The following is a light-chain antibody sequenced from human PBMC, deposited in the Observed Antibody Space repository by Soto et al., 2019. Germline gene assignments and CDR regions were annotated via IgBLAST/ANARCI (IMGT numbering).Light chain of an antibody. CDR1: NIGSKS. J-gene: IGLJ2*01. Sequence: SSELTQPPSVSVAPGKTVKITCGGNNIGSKSVHWYQQKSGQAPVLVIYYEIDRPSGIPERFSGSNSGNTATLTISRVEAGDEADYYCHVWDSDRDHPVFGGGTKVTVL. CDR3: HVWDSDRDHPV. CDR2: YEI. V-gene: IGLV3-21*04.